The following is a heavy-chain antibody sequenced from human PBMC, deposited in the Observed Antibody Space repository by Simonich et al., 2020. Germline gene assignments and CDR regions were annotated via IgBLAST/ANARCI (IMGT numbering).Heavy chain of an antibody. Sequence: EVQLLESGGGLVQPGGSLRLSCAASGFTFSSYAMSWVRQGPGKGLEWVSGISGSGGSTYYADSVKGRVTISRDNSKNTLYMQMNSLRAEDTAVYYCAKRSGVSITGTFDYWGQGTLVTVSS. CDR3: AKRSGVSITGTFDY. D-gene: IGHD1-7*01. J-gene: IGHJ4*02. CDR2: ISGSGGST. V-gene: IGHV3-23*01. CDR1: GFTFSSYA.